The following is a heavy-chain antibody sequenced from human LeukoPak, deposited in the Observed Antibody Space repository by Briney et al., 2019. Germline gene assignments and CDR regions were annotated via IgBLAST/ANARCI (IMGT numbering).Heavy chain of an antibody. V-gene: IGHV3-33*01. D-gene: IGHD5-12*01. CDR2: IWYDGSNK. J-gene: IGHJ4*02. CDR3: ARRRGYSGYDLDY. CDR1: GFTFSSYG. Sequence: GRSLRLSCAASGFTFSSYGMHWVRQAPGKGLEWVAVIWYDGSNKYYADSVKGRSTISKDNSKNTLYLQMNSLGAEDTAVYYCARRRGYSGYDLDYWGQGTLVTVSS.